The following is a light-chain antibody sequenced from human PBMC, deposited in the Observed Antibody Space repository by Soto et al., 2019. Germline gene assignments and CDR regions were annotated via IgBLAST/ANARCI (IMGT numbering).Light chain of an antibody. V-gene: IGKV3-11*01. J-gene: IGKJ4*01. Sequence: VLTQSPATVSLSPGERATLSCRASQSVSSYLAWYQQKPGQAPRLLIYDASNRATGIPARFSGSGSGTDFTLTISSLEPEDFAVYYCQQRSNWPATFGEGTKVDIK. CDR2: DAS. CDR3: QQRSNWPAT. CDR1: QSVSSY.